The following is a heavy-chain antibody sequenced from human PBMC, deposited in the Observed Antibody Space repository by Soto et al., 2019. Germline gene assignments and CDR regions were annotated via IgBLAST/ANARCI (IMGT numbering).Heavy chain of an antibody. CDR2: IKRNIDGGTT. Sequence: EVQLVESGGGLVKPGGSLRLSCAASGFTFSNAWMSWVRQAPGGGLEWVGRIKRNIDGGTTDYAAPVKGRFAISRDDSNSILYLEMNSLRSEYTAVYYCTTVDAVVLNWGQGLLVTVSS. CDR1: GFTFSNAW. D-gene: IGHD6-19*01. V-gene: IGHV3-15*01. J-gene: IGHJ4*02. CDR3: TTVDAVVLN.